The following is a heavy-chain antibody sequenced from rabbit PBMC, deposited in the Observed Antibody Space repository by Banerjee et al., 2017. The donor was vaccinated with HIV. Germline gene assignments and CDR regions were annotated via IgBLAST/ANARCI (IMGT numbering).Heavy chain of an antibody. CDR1: RFSFSSTYY. CDR2: IYTSSSSNA. J-gene: IGHJ4*01. CDR3: ARDAGYAGSNL. V-gene: IGHV1S45*01. Sequence: QEQLEESGGDLVKPEGSLTLTCTASRFSFSSTYYMCWVRQAPGKGLEWITCIYTSSSSNAWYASWAKGRFTISKISSTTVTLQITSLTAADTATYFCARDAGYAGSNLWGPGTLVTVS. D-gene: IGHD4-2*01.